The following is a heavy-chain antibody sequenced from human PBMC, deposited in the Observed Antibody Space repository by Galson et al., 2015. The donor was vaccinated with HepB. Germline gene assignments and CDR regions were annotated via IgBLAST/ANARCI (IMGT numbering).Heavy chain of an antibody. Sequence: SLRLSCAASGFTFNTYTMQWVRQAPGKGLEWVATISSAGDIQFHADSVKGRFTFSRDNSENMLYLQMNSLRAEGTAVYYCARDAMGRGSGSYSAYDYWGQGALVTVSS. CDR1: GFTFNTYT. CDR2: ISSAGDIQ. V-gene: IGHV3-30-3*01. D-gene: IGHD1-26*01. J-gene: IGHJ4*02. CDR3: ARDAMGRGSGSYSAYDY.